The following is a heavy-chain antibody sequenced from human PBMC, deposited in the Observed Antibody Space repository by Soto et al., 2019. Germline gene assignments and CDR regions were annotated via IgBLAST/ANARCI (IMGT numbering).Heavy chain of an antibody. Sequence: PGGSLRLSCAASGFTFSSYSMNWVRQAPGKGLEWVPSISSSSSYIYYADSVKGRFTISRDNAKNSLYLQMNSLRAEDTAVYYCARGLRFLEWPPGFDPWGQGTLVTVS. J-gene: IGHJ5*02. CDR2: ISSSSSYI. D-gene: IGHD3-3*01. CDR3: ARGLRFLEWPPGFDP. V-gene: IGHV3-21*01. CDR1: GFTFSSYS.